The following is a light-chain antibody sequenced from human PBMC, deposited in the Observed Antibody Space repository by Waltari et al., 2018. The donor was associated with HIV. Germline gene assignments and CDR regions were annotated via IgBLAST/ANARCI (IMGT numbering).Light chain of an antibody. CDR2: KAS. Sequence: DIQMTQSPSTLSASVGDSVIITCRASQSIISWLAWYQQKPGKAPKLLIYKASTVKSGVASRFSGSGSGTEFTLTISSLQPDDFATYYCQQYNSYSRAFGQGTKVEI. CDR1: QSIISW. CDR3: QQYNSYSRA. V-gene: IGKV1-5*03. J-gene: IGKJ1*01.